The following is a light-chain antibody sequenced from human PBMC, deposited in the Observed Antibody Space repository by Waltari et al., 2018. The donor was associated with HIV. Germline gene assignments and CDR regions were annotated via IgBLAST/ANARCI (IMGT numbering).Light chain of an antibody. CDR1: STAGHTYKS. J-gene: IGLJ3*02. CDR3: SSYTSLPTLV. Sequence: QSALTQPTSLSRHPGQSITFPCTVSSTAGHTYKSDSWYQQHPGKAPKLIIYEVTKRPSGVSSRFSGSKSGNTASLTITGLQPDDEAHYYCSSYTSLPTLVFGGGTKGTVL. V-gene: IGLV2-14*01. CDR2: EVT.